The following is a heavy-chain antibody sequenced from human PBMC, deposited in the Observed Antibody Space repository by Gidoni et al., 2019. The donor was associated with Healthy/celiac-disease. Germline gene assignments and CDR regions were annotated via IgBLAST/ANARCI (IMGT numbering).Heavy chain of an antibody. J-gene: IGHJ4*02. CDR2: ISWNSGSI. D-gene: IGHD4-17*01. V-gene: IGHV3-9*01. CDR1: GFTFDDYA. Sequence: EVQLVESGGGLVQPGRYLRLSCAASGFTFDDYAMHWVRQATGKGLEWVSGISWNSGSIGYVDSVKGRFTISRDNAKNSLYLQMNSLRAEDTALYYCAKDKTYTVTNALDYWGQGTLVTVSS. CDR3: AKDKTYTVTNALDY.